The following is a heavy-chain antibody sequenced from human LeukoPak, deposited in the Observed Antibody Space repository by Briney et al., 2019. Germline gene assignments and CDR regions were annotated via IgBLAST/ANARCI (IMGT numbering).Heavy chain of an antibody. J-gene: IGHJ3*02. V-gene: IGHV3-23*01. Sequence: GGSLRLYCAASGFTFSSYVMTWVRQAPGKGLEWVASVSGGGGSTYYADSVKGRFTISRDNAKNSLYLQMNSLRAEDTAVYYCARRVASGYDTFDIWGQGTMVTVSS. D-gene: IGHD3-10*01. CDR1: GFTFSSYV. CDR3: ARRVASGYDTFDI. CDR2: VSGGGGST.